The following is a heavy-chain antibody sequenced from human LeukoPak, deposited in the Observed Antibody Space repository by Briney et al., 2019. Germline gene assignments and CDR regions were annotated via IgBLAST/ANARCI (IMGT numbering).Heavy chain of an antibody. CDR1: GGSISSYY. J-gene: IGHJ3*02. V-gene: IGHV4-59*01. CDR2: IYYSGST. Sequence: SETLSLTCTVSGGSISSYYWSWIRQPPGKGLEWIGYIYYSGSTNYDPSLKSRVTISVDTSKNQFSLKLSSVTAADTAVYYCARDDLYSSSSYAFDIWGQGTMVTVSS. D-gene: IGHD6-13*01. CDR3: ARDDLYSSSSYAFDI.